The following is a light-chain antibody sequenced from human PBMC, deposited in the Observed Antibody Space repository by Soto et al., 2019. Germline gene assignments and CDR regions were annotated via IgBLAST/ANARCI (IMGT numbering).Light chain of an antibody. CDR3: QQYGSSWT. J-gene: IGKJ1*01. Sequence: EIVLTQSPGTLSLSPGEGAPLSCRASQTVSRSALAWYQQNPGQAPRLLIYGASNRATGIPDRFSGSGSGTDFTLTISRLEPEDFAVYYCQQYGSSWTFGQGTKVDIK. CDR2: GAS. V-gene: IGKV3-20*01. CDR1: QTVSRSA.